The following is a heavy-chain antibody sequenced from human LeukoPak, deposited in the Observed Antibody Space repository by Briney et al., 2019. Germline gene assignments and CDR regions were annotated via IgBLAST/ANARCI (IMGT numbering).Heavy chain of an antibody. CDR3: ARDTPGGPYYYGSGSYAGPIDY. CDR1: GGSFSSYA. CDR2: IIPILGIA. V-gene: IGHV1-69*04. J-gene: IGHJ4*02. D-gene: IGHD3-10*01. Sequence: SVKVSCKASGGSFSSYAISWVRQAPGQGLEWMGRIIPILGIANYAQKFQGRVTITADKSTSTAYMELSSLRSEDTAVYYCARDTPGGPYYYGSGSYAGPIDYWGQGTLVTVSS.